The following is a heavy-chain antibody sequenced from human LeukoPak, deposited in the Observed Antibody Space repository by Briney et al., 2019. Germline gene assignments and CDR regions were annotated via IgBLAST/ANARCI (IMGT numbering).Heavy chain of an antibody. D-gene: IGHD3-10*01. CDR2: ISGNGGTT. CDR3: ANGAGRSGNFYLEGFWDFDL. CDR1: GFTFTSYA. Sequence: PGGSVTLSCAASGFTFTSYALHWVRQAPGKGLEWVTSISGNGGTTHYARSVKGRLTISRDNSRNTLYLQMNDLRVEDTDLYYCANGAGRSGNFYLEGFWDFDLWGRGTLVTVSS. V-gene: IGHV3-23*01. J-gene: IGHJ2*01.